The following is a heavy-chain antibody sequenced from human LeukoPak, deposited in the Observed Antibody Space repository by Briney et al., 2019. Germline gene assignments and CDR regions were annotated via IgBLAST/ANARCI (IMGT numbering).Heavy chain of an antibody. CDR3: ARPTEGGYTYGYFYYYYMDV. J-gene: IGHJ6*03. CDR2: IYDSGST. CDR1: GGSISSYY. V-gene: IGHV4-59*01. D-gene: IGHD5-18*01. Sequence: SETLSLTCTVSGGSISSYYWSWIRQPPGKGLEWIGYIYDSGSTNYNPSLKSRVTISVDTSKNQFPLKLTSVAAADPAVYYCARPTEGGYTYGYFYYYYMDVWGKGTTVTISS.